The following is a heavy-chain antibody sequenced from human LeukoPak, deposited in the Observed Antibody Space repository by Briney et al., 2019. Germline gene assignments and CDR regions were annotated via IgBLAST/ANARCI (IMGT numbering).Heavy chain of an antibody. CDR3: ARDVVAAAGSWDY. V-gene: IGHV1-2*02. D-gene: IGHD6-13*01. Sequence: ASVKISCKASGYTFTGYYMHWVRQAPGQGLEWMGWINPNSGGTNYAQKFQGRVTMTRDTSISTAYMELSRLRSDDTAVYYCARDVVAAAGSWDYWGQGTLVTVSS. J-gene: IGHJ4*02. CDR1: GYTFTGYY. CDR2: INPNSGGT.